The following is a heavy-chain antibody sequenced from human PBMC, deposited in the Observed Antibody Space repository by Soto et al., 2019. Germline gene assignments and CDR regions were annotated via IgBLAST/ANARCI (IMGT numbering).Heavy chain of an antibody. Sequence: QVQLVQSGAEVKKPGASVTVSCKASGYTFTTYGVSWVRQAPGQGLEWLGWINGYNGNAKYAENLQGRVTMTTDTSTRTAYMELRSLRSDDTAVYYCARMGDVPYYYYGMDVWGQETTVTVSS. V-gene: IGHV1-18*01. D-gene: IGHD3-16*01. CDR1: GYTFTTYG. CDR3: ARMGDVPYYYYGMDV. J-gene: IGHJ6*02. CDR2: INGYNGNA.